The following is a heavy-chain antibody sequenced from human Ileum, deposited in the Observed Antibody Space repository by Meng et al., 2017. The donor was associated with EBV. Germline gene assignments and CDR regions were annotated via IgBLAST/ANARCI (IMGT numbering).Heavy chain of an antibody. D-gene: IGHD3-22*01. CDR1: VYPIISTDW. CDR2: IYYSGST. V-gene: IGHV4-28*01. CDR3: ARNVPGTSAYYD. Sequence: GPGLLKPSDTLSPPCASSVYPIISTDWWGWIRQPPGKGLEWIGYIYYSGSTSYNPSLKSRVTMSVDTSKNQFSLNLNSVTAVDTAVYYCARNVPGTSAYYDWGQGTLVTVSS. J-gene: IGHJ4*02.